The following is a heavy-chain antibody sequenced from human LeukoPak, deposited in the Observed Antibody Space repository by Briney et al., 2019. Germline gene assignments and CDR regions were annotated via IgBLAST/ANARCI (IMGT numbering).Heavy chain of an antibody. CDR3: ARGTDDILTGYYNVADY. CDR2: IYTSGST. D-gene: IGHD3-9*01. CDR1: GGSISSGSYY. V-gene: IGHV4-61*02. Sequence: SETLSLTCTVSGGSISSGSYYWSWIRQPAGTGLEWIGRIYTSGSTNYNPSLKSRVTISVDTSKNQFSLKLSSVTAADTAVYYCARGTDDILTGYYNVADYWGQGTLVTVSS. J-gene: IGHJ4*02.